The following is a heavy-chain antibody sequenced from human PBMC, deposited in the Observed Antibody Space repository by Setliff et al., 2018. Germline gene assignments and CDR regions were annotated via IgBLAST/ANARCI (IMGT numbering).Heavy chain of an antibody. D-gene: IGHD5-12*01. J-gene: IGHJ6*03. Sequence: PSETLSLTCNVSGGSISSDYWAWIRQPPGKALEWIGYFYHSASSNYNPSLKGRVTMSADTSKKQLYLSLTSVSVADTAVYYCARSGRGYSGYESYYYYMDVWGKGTTVTVSS. V-gene: IGHV4-59*08. CDR1: GGSISSDY. CDR3: ARSGRGYSGYESYYYYMDV. CDR2: FYHSASS.